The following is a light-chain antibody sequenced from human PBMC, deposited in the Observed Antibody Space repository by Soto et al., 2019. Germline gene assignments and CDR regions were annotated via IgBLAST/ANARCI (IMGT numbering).Light chain of an antibody. CDR3: QQYNNWPWT. Sequence: EIVLTQSPGTLSVSPGARATLSCRASQSVSSNLAWYQQKPGQTPRLLIYGASTRATGIPARFSGSGSGTEFTLTISSLQSEDFAVYYCQQYNNWPWTFGQGTKVDIK. CDR2: GAS. V-gene: IGKV3-15*01. J-gene: IGKJ1*01. CDR1: QSVSSN.